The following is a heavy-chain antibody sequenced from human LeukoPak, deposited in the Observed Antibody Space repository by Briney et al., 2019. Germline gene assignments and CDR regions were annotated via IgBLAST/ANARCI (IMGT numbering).Heavy chain of an antibody. CDR3: ARGLISSSWRNNWFDP. CDR2: INPNSGGT. D-gene: IGHD6-13*01. J-gene: IGHJ5*02. Sequence: ASVKVSCKASGYTFTGYYMHWVRQAPGQGLEWMGWINPNSGGTNYAQKFQGRVTMTRDTPSSTAYMELSRLRSDDTAVYYCARGLISSSWRNNWFDPWGQGTLVTVSS. CDR1: GYTFTGYY. V-gene: IGHV1-2*02.